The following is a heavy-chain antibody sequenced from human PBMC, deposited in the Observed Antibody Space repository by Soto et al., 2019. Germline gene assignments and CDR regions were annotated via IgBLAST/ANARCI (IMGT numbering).Heavy chain of an antibody. Sequence: QVQLQESGPGLVKPSQTLSLTCTVSGGSISSGDYYWSWIRQPPGKGLEWIGYIYYSGSTYYNPSLKNQVTISVNTSKNQFSLKLSSVTAADTAVYYCAREGRFLEWSDYYYGMDVWGQGTTVTVSS. CDR1: GGSISSGDYY. J-gene: IGHJ6*02. V-gene: IGHV4-30-4*01. CDR3: AREGRFLEWSDYYYGMDV. CDR2: IYYSGST. D-gene: IGHD3-3*01.